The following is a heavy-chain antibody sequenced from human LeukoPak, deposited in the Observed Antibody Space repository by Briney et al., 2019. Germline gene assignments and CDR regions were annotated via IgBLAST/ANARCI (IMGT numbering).Heavy chain of an antibody. D-gene: IGHD2-2*01. V-gene: IGHV5-51*01. CDR2: IYPGDSDT. CDR3: ARHVRYCSSTSCHYYFDF. Sequence: GESLKISCKGFGDSFTSYWNGWVRQMPGKGLEWMGMIYPGDSDTRYSPSFQGQVTISADKSISTAYLQWSSLKASDTAMYYCARHVRYCSSTSCHYYFDFWGQGTLVTVSS. CDR1: GDSFTSYW. J-gene: IGHJ4*02.